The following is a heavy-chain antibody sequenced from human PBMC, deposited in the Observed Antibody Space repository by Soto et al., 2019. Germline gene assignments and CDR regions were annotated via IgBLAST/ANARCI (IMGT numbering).Heavy chain of an antibody. CDR1: GGSISSYY. J-gene: IGHJ4*02. CDR3: ARGSAYDRSTPFYYFDY. Sequence: PSETLSLTCTVSGGSISSYYWSWIRQPPGKGLEWIGYIYYSGSTNYNPSLKSRVTISVDTSKNQFSLKLSSVTAADTAVYYCARGSAYDRSTPFYYFDYWGQGTLVTVSS. V-gene: IGHV4-59*01. CDR2: IYYSGST. D-gene: IGHD3-3*01.